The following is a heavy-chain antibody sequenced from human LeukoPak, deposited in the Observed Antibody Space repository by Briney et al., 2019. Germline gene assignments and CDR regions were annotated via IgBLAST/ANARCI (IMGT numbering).Heavy chain of an antibody. CDR1: GFTVSSNY. Sequence: PGGSLRLSCAASGFTVSSNYMSWVRQAPGKGLEWVSIIYSGGSTYSGGSTYYADSVKGRFTISRDNSKNTLFLQMNSLRAEDTAVYYCARGGPGDRSGYYSSFDYWGQGTLVTVSS. V-gene: IGHV3-23*03. CDR2: IYSGGSTYSGGST. D-gene: IGHD3-3*01. CDR3: ARGGPGDRSGYYSSFDY. J-gene: IGHJ4*02.